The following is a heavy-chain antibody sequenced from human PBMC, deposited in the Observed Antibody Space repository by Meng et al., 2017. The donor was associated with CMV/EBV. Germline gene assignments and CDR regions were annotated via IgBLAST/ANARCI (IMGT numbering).Heavy chain of an antibody. CDR2: ISSSGSTI. D-gene: IGHD2-2*01. CDR3: ASPPYQLPPG. V-gene: IGHV3-48*03. CDR1: GFTFSSYE. J-gene: IGHJ4*02. Sequence: GESLKISCAASGFTFSSYEMNWVRQAPGKGLEWVSYISSSGSTIYYADSVKGRFTISRDNAKNSLYLLMNSLRAEDTAVYYCASPPYQLPPGWGQGTLVTVSS.